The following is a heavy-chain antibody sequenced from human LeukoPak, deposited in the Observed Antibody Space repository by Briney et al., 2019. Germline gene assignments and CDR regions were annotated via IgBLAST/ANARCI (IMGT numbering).Heavy chain of an antibody. CDR1: GFTFSSYE. V-gene: IGHV3-48*03. CDR3: AIPTYYYDSSGQGY. Sequence: GGSLRLSCAASGFTFSSYEMNWVRQAPGKGLEWVSYISSSGSTIYYADSVKGRFTISRDNAKNSLYLQMNSLRAEDTAVYYCAIPTYYYDSSGQGYWGQGTLVTVSS. CDR2: ISSSGSTI. D-gene: IGHD3-22*01. J-gene: IGHJ4*02.